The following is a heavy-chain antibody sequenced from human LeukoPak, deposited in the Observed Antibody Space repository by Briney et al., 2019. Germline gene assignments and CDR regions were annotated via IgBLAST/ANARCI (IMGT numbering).Heavy chain of an antibody. CDR3: ARARMSTATGFDC. D-gene: IGHD4-17*01. CDR1: DYSLSSNYY. Sequence: PSETLSLTCIVSDYSLSSNYYWGWIRQPPGRGLQWIGSVHHSGTAYYSPSLKSRVTLSVDTSKTQFSLKLNSVTAADTAVYYCARARMSTATGFDCWGQGTLVTVSS. CDR2: VHHSGTA. V-gene: IGHV4-38-2*02. J-gene: IGHJ4*02.